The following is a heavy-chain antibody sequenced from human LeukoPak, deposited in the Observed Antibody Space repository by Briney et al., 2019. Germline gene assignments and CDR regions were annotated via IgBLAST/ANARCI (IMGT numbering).Heavy chain of an antibody. D-gene: IGHD3-22*01. V-gene: IGHV1-69*04. Sequence: ASVKVSCKASGGTFSSYAISWVRQAPGQGLEWMGRIIPILGIANYAQKFQGRVTITADKSTSTAYMELSSLRSEDTAVYYCAVNRITMIVGVPRPPDYWGQGTLVTVSS. CDR3: AVNRITMIVGVPRPPDY. J-gene: IGHJ4*02. CDR2: IIPILGIA. CDR1: GGTFSSYA.